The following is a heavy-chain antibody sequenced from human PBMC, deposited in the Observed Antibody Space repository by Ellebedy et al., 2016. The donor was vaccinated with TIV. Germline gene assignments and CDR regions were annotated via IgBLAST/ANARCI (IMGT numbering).Heavy chain of an antibody. CDR3: ARSRGYSYGFYVFDY. Sequence: MPSETLSLTCTVSGGSISSYYWSWIRQPPGKGLEWIGYIYYSGSTNYNPSLKSRVTISVDTSKNQFSLKLSSVTAADTAVYYCARSRGYSYGFYVFDYWGQGTLVTVSS. J-gene: IGHJ4*02. CDR1: GGSISSYY. CDR2: IYYSGST. D-gene: IGHD5-18*01. V-gene: IGHV4-59*08.